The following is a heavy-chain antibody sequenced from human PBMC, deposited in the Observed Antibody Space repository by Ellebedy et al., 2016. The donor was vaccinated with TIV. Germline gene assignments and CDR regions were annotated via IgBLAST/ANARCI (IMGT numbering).Heavy chain of an antibody. CDR3: ARRIAARPDYYYAMDV. CDR1: EFTFRSYG. Sequence: GESLKISCAASEFTFRSYGMHWVRQAPGKGLEWVAVIWYDGSNKYYGDSVKGRFTISRDNSKNTLSLQMNSLRAEDTAVYYCARRIAARPDYYYAMDVWGQGTTVTVAS. V-gene: IGHV3-33*01. CDR2: IWYDGSNK. J-gene: IGHJ6*02. D-gene: IGHD6-6*01.